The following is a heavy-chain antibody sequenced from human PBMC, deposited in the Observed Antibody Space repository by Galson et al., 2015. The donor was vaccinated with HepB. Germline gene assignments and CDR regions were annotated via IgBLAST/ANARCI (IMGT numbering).Heavy chain of an antibody. CDR1: NYTFTSYG. Sequence: SVKVSCKASNYTFTSYGISWVRQAPGQGLEWVGWISAYTGNTEYALKVQGRVTMTTDTSTTTAYMELRSLRSDDTALYYCARDGYNYQGYFDFWGQGTLLTVSS. D-gene: IGHD3-22*01. CDR3: ARDGYNYQGYFDF. V-gene: IGHV1-18*04. J-gene: IGHJ4*02. CDR2: ISAYTGNT.